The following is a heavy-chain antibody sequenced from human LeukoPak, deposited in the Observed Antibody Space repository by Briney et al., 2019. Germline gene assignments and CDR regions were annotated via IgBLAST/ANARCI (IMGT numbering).Heavy chain of an antibody. Sequence: PSETLSLTCGVSGESFSSYFWSWIRQSPAEGREWRGQIRHGGVTTYNPSLMGRVPTSVYTSNNQFSLISTSVTAADTAVYYCARGPHFYGDYIRSFPDAFHLWGRGTVVSISS. CDR1: GESFSSYF. CDR3: ARGPHFYGDYIRSFPDAFHL. D-gene: IGHD4-17*01. CDR2: IRHGGVT. V-gene: IGHV4-34*01. J-gene: IGHJ3*01.